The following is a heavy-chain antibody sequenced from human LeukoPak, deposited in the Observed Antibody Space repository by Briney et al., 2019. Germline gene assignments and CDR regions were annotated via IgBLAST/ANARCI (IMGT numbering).Heavy chain of an antibody. J-gene: IGHJ4*02. Sequence: PGGSLRLSCAASGFSFSTYSMTWVRQAPGKGLEWVSLIGGGSNYIYYADSVKGRFTISRDNAKNSLYLQVNSLRAEDTAVYYCARVEAYDDSSGYSAWDYWGQGTLVTVSS. CDR2: IGGGSNYI. D-gene: IGHD3-22*01. CDR1: GFSFSTYS. CDR3: ARVEAYDDSSGYSAWDY. V-gene: IGHV3-21*01.